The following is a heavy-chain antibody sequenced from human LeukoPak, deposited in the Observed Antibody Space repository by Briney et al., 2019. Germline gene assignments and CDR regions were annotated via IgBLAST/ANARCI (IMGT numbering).Heavy chain of an antibody. J-gene: IGHJ3*02. Sequence: GGSLRLSCAASGFTFDDYAMHWVRQAPGKGLEWVSGISWNSGSIGYADSVKGRFTISRDNAKNSLYLQMNSLRAEDTALHYCAKEVSGTFDIWGQGTMVTVSS. D-gene: IGHD5/OR15-5a*01. CDR3: AKEVSGTFDI. CDR1: GFTFDDYA. CDR2: ISWNSGSI. V-gene: IGHV3-9*01.